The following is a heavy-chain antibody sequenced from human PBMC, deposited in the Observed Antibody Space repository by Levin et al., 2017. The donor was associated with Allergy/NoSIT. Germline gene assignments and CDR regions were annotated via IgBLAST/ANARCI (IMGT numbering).Heavy chain of an antibody. Sequence: GESLKISCAASGFTFSSYAMSWVRQAPGKGLEWVSAISGSGGSTYYAGSVKGRFTISRDNSKNTLYLQMNSLRAEDTAVYYCAKDREGGGVTDFDYWGQGTLVTVSS. J-gene: IGHJ4*02. CDR3: AKDREGGGVTDFDY. V-gene: IGHV3-23*01. D-gene: IGHD1-14*01. CDR2: ISGSGGST. CDR1: GFTFSSYA.